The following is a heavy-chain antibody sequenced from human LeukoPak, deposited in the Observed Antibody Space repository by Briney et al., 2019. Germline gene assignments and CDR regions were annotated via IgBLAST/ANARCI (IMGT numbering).Heavy chain of an antibody. CDR2: INHSRST. Sequence: PSETLSLTCAVYGGCFCGYYWIWIRQPPGKGLEGIGEINHSRSTNYNPPLKSRVSISVDPSQSQVYMQLSPVTAADPAVYYCARGGRRGYQLPRWEYSRSSISRNWFDPWGQGTLVTVS. J-gene: IGHJ5*02. V-gene: IGHV4-34*01. CDR3: ARGGRRGYQLPRWEYSRSSISRNWFDP. CDR1: GGCFCGYY. D-gene: IGHD6-6*01.